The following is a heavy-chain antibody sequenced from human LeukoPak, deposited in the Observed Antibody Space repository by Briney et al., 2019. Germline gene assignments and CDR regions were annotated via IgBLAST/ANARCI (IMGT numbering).Heavy chain of an antibody. Sequence: PSRTLSPTCAVSGGSISSSSWWSWVRQPPGKGLEWIGEIYHSGSTNYNPALKSRVTISVDKSKNQFSLKLSSVTAADTAVYSCAGAVAGGGYYFDYWGQGTLVTVSS. J-gene: IGHJ4*02. D-gene: IGHD6-19*01. CDR1: GGSISSSSW. CDR3: AGAVAGGGYYFDY. V-gene: IGHV4-4*02. CDR2: IYHSGST.